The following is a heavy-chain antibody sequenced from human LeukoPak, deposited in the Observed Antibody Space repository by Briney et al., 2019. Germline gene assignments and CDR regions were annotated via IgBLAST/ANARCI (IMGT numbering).Heavy chain of an antibody. J-gene: IGHJ4*02. CDR2: INNDGSST. V-gene: IGHV3-74*01. CDR1: GFTFSSYW. Sequence: TGGSLRLSCAASGFTFSSYWMHWVRQAPGKGLVWVSRINNDGSSTNYADSVKGRFTISRDNAKNTLYLQMNSLRAEDTGVYYCASERWLRYWGQGTLVTVSS. CDR3: ASERWLRY. D-gene: IGHD5-24*01.